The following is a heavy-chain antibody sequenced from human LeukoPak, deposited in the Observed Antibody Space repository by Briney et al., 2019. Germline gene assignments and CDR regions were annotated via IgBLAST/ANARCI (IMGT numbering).Heavy chain of an antibody. Sequence: GGSLRLSCAASGFTFSSYEMNWVRQPPGKGLEWVSYISSSGSTIYYADSVKGRFTISRDNAKNSLYLQMNSLRAEDTAVYYCARTMTTEGFDPWGQGTLVTVSS. D-gene: IGHD4-17*01. CDR1: GFTFSSYE. J-gene: IGHJ5*02. CDR3: ARTMTTEGFDP. CDR2: ISSSGSTI. V-gene: IGHV3-48*03.